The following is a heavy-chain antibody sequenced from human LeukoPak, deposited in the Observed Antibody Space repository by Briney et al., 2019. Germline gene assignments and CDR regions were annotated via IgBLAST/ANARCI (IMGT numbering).Heavy chain of an antibody. CDR1: GGSISSSSYY. J-gene: IGHJ4*02. V-gene: IGHV4-39*07. Sequence: SETLSLTCTVSGGSISSSSYYWGWIRQPPGKGLEWIGSIYHSGSTYYNPSLKSRVTISVDTSKNQFSLKLSSVTAADTAVYYCARDNLVPNIAAAGTDYWGQGTLVTVSS. D-gene: IGHD6-13*01. CDR2: IYHSGST. CDR3: ARDNLVPNIAAAGTDY.